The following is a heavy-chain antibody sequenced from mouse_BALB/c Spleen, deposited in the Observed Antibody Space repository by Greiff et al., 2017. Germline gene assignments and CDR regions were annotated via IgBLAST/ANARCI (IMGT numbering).Heavy chain of an antibody. CDR3: TRRAGGDYFDY. CDR1: GFTFSNYW. Sequence: EVMLVESGGGLVQPGGSMKLSCVASGFTFSNYWMNWVRQSPEKGLEWVAEIRLKSNNYATHYAESVKGRFTISRDDSKSSVYLQMNNLRAEDTGIYYCTRRAGGDYFDYWGQGTTLTVSS. CDR2: IRLKSNNYAT. D-gene: IGHD3-3*01. J-gene: IGHJ2*01. V-gene: IGHV6-6*02.